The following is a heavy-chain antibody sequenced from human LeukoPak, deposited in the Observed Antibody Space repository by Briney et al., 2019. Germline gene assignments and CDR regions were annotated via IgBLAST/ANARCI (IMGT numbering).Heavy chain of an antibody. CDR1: GFTFSTYI. CDR3: ARTPYGSGSSFDY. Sequence: GGSLRLSCAASGFTFSTYIMNWVRQAPGKGLEWVSYISPGSSAIYHADSVKGRFTISRDNAKNSLYLQMNSLRDEDTAVYYCARTPYGSGSSFDYWGQGALVTVSS. J-gene: IGHJ4*02. D-gene: IGHD3-10*01. V-gene: IGHV3-48*02. CDR2: ISPGSSAI.